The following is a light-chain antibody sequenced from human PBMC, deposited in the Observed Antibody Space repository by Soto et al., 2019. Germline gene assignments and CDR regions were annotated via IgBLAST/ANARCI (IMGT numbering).Light chain of an antibody. V-gene: IGLV2-23*02. Sequence: QSALTQPASVSGSPGQSITISCTGTSSDVGSYNLVSWYQQHQGKAPKLMIYGVTKRPSGVSDRFSGSKSGDTASLTVSGLQAEDEADYYCCSYAGVNTFYVFGPWSKVTVL. CDR3: CSYAGVNTFYV. CDR1: SSDVGSYNL. J-gene: IGLJ1*01. CDR2: GVT.